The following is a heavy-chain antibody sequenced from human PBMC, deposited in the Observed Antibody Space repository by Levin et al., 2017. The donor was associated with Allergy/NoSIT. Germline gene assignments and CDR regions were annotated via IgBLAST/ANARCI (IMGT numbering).Heavy chain of an antibody. V-gene: IGHV3-23*01. CDR2: ISGSGGST. J-gene: IGHJ4*02. CDR3: AKDPDIAVAGTRFDY. D-gene: IGHD6-19*01. CDR1: GFTFSSYA. Sequence: GGSLRLSCAASGFTFSSYAMSWVRQAPGKGLEWVSAISGSGGSTYYADSVKGRFTISRDNSKNTLYLQMNSLRAEDTAVYYCAKDPDIAVAGTRFDYWGQGTLVTVSS.